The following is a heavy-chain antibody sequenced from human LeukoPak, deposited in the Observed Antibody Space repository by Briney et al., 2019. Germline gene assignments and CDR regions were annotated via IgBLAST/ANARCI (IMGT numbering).Heavy chain of an antibody. CDR3: ARDLGYDSSGYHY. CDR1: GYSFTTYV. Sequence: ASLKVSCKASGYSFTTYVMNWVPLAPGQGLEWMGWINPNNGGTNFAQKFQGRVTMTRDTSISTAYMELSRLRSDDTAVYYCARDLGYDSSGYHYWGQGTLVTVSS. CDR2: INPNNGGT. J-gene: IGHJ4*02. D-gene: IGHD3-22*01. V-gene: IGHV1-2*02.